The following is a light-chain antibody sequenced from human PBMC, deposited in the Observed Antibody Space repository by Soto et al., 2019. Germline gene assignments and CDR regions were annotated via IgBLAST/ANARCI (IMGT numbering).Light chain of an antibody. J-gene: IGKJ1*01. CDR3: QQYNSYS. CDR2: HAS. V-gene: IGKV1-5*01. CDR1: QNIHNY. Sequence: DIQMTQSPSSLAASLVDRVTSTCQASQNIHNYLNWYQQKPGTAPKVLIYHASNLQSGVPSRFSGSGSGTEFTLTISSLQPDDFATYYCQQYNSYSFGQGTKVDIK.